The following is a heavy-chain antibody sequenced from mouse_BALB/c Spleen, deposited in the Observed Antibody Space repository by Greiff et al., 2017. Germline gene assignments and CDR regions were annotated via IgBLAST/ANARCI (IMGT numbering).Heavy chain of an antibody. V-gene: IGHV14-3*02. CDR2: IDPANGNT. CDR3: ARSGDYDGGYAMDY. J-gene: IGHJ4*01. CDR1: GFNIKDTY. Sequence: VQLQQSGAELVKPGASVKLSCTASGFNIKDTYMYWVKQRPEQGLEWIGRIDPANGNTKYDPKFQGKATITADTSSNTAYLQLSSLTSEDTAVYYCARSGDYDGGYAMDYWGQGTSVTVSS. D-gene: IGHD2-4*01.